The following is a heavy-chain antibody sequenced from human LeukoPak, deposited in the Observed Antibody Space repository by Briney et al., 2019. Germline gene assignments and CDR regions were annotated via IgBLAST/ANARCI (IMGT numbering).Heavy chain of an antibody. V-gene: IGHV3-7*01. Sequence: GGSLRLSCAASGFAFSSYWMSWVRQAPGKGLEWVASVNQDESEKSYVDSVKGRFTISRDNANKSLYLLMNPLTAEDTAVYYCARDWKQLWLETYYYYGMDVWGQGTTVTVS. D-gene: IGHD5-18*01. J-gene: IGHJ6*02. CDR3: ARDWKQLWLETYYYYGMDV. CDR1: GFAFSSYW. CDR2: VNQDESEK.